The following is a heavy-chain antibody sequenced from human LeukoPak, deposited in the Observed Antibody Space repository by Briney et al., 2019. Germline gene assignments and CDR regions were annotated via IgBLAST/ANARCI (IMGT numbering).Heavy chain of an antibody. V-gene: IGHV3-7*01. CDR1: GFTFSSYW. D-gene: IGHD6-13*01. J-gene: IGHJ3*02. CDR2: IKQDGSEK. CDR3: ARVGGSSWYGAFDI. Sequence: PGGSLRLSCAASGFTFSSYWMSWVRQAPGKGLEWVANIKQDGSEKYYVDSVKGRFTISRDNAKNSLYLQMSSLRAEDTAVYYCARVGGSSWYGAFDIWGQGTMVTVSS.